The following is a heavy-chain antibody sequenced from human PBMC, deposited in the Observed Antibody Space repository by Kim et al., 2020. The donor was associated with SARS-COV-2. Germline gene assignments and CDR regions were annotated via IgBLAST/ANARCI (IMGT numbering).Heavy chain of an antibody. CDR2: ISGSGGST. CDR1: GFTFSSYA. D-gene: IGHD2-2*01. Sequence: GGSLRLSCAASGFTFSSYAMSWVRQAPGKGLEWVSAISGSGGSTYYADSVKGRFTISRDNSKNTLYLQMNSLRAEDTAVYYCAKDEKGIVVVPAAWAYYYGMDVWGQGTTVTVSS. J-gene: IGHJ6*02. V-gene: IGHV3-23*01. CDR3: AKDEKGIVVVPAAWAYYYGMDV.